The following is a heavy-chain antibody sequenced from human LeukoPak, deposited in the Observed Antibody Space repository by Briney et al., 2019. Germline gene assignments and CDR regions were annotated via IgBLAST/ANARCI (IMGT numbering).Heavy chain of an antibody. D-gene: IGHD6-19*01. Sequence: GGSLRLSCAASGLTLSSYSMHWVRQAPGKGLEFVSAISKNGENTYYANSVKGRFTISRDISKNTLYLQMGSLRPDDMAVYYCARVDSGSACASWGQGILVTVSS. CDR3: ARVDSGSACAS. J-gene: IGHJ1*01. CDR1: GLTLSSYS. V-gene: IGHV3-64*01. CDR2: ISKNGENT.